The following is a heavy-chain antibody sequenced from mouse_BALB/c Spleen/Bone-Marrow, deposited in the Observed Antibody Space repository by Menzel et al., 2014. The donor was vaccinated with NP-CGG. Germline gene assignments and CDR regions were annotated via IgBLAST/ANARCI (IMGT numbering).Heavy chain of an antibody. CDR3: ARDRAARATGYYFDY. CDR1: GFTLTDYY. V-gene: IGHV7-3*02. J-gene: IGHJ2*01. CDR2: IRNKANGYTT. D-gene: IGHD3-1*01. Sequence: EVQLVESGGGLVQPGGSLRLSCATSGFTLTDYYMSWVRQPPGKALEWLGFIRNKANGYTTEYSASVKGRFTISRDNSQSILYLQMNTLRAEDSATYYCARDRAARATGYYFDYWDQGTTPTVSS.